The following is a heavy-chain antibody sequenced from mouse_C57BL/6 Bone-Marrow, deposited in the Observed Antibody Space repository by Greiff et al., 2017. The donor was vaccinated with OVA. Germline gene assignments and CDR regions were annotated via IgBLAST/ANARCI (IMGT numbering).Heavy chain of an antibody. CDR1: GYAFTNYL. Sequence: VQLQQSGAELVRPGTSVKVSCKASGYAFTNYLIEWVKQRPGQGLEWIGVINPGSGGTNYNEKFKGKATLTADKSSSTAYMQLSSLTSEDSAVYFCARQALRYFDYGGQGTTLTVSS. D-gene: IGHD3-2*02. CDR3: ARQALRYFDY. V-gene: IGHV1-54*01. CDR2: INPGSGGT. J-gene: IGHJ2*01.